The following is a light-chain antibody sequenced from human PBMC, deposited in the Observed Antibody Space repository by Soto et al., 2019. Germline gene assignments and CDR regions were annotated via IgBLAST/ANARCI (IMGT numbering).Light chain of an antibody. J-gene: IGKJ3*01. Sequence: EIVLTQSPATLSLSPGERATLSCRASQSVSNFLAWYQQKPGQGPRLLIYDASHRATGIPARFSGSGSGTDFTLPISSLEHEDFAVYYCQQRGDWRFIFGPGTKVDIK. V-gene: IGKV3-11*01. CDR1: QSVSNF. CDR3: QQRGDWRFI. CDR2: DAS.